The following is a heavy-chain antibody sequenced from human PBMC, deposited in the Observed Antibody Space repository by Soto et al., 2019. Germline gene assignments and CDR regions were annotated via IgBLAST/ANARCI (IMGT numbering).Heavy chain of an antibody. Sequence: PGESLKISCKGSGYTFTNFWITWVRQMPGKGLEWMGRIEPSDSYTNYGPSFQGHVSISVDNSINTAYLQWRSLKASDTAMYYCVSRGDRHCDDPSCSPDLWGQGTLVTVSS. V-gene: IGHV5-10-1*01. CDR1: GYTFTNFW. CDR2: IEPSDSYT. CDR3: VSRGDRHCDDPSCSPDL. D-gene: IGHD2-21*01. J-gene: IGHJ5*02.